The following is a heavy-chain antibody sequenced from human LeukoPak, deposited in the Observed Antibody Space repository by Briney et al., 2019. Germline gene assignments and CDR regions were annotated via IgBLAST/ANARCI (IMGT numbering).Heavy chain of an antibody. CDR2: IYSGGST. V-gene: IGHV3-53*01. D-gene: IGHD4-17*01. Sequence: GGSLRLSCAASGFTVSSNYMSWVRQAPGKGLEWVSVIYSGGSTYYADSVKGRFTISRDNSKNTLYLQMNSLRAEDTAVYYCARDRSRGDKRGYYYYGMDVWGQGTTVTVSS. CDR1: GFTVSSNY. CDR3: ARDRSRGDKRGYYYYGMDV. J-gene: IGHJ6*02.